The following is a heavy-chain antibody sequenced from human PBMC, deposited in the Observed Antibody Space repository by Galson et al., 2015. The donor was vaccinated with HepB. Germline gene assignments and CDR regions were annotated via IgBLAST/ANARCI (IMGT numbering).Heavy chain of an antibody. J-gene: IGHJ5*02. Sequence: ETLSLTCTVSGGSISSYYWSWIRQPPGKGLEWIGYIYYSGSTNYDPSLKSRVTISVDTSKNQFSLKLSSVTAADTAVYYCARGQIDSSGYYYLVSWFDPWGQGTLVTVSS. D-gene: IGHD3-22*01. CDR1: GGSISSYY. CDR3: ARGQIDSSGYYYLVSWFDP. CDR2: IYYSGST. V-gene: IGHV4-59*01.